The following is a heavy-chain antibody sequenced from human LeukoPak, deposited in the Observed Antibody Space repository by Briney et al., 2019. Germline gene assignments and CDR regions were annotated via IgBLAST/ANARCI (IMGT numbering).Heavy chain of an antibody. Sequence: SETLSLTCTVSGGSISSSSYYWGWIRQPPGKGLEWIGSIYYSGSTYYNPSLKSRVTISVDTSKNQFSLKLSYVTAADTAVYYCARPYSSGWYHAFDIWGQGTMVTVSS. D-gene: IGHD6-19*01. CDR3: ARPYSSGWYHAFDI. J-gene: IGHJ3*02. V-gene: IGHV4-39*07. CDR1: GGSISSSSYY. CDR2: IYYSGST.